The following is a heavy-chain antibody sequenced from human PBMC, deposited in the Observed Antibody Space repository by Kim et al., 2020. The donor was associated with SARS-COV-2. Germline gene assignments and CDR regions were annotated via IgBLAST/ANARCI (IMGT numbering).Heavy chain of an antibody. CDR3: ARGERRGTLGNYRTGKFDY. V-gene: IGHV4-59*13. CDR2: VHYKGST. D-gene: IGHD3-10*01. Sequence: SETLSLTCTVSGDSINPYYWSWIRQPPGKGLEWIGYVHYKGSTNYNPSLESRVTISMDTSKNEFSRKLNSVTAADTAIYYCARGERRGTLGNYRTGKFDYWGQGSLVTVSS. CDR1: GDSINPYY. J-gene: IGHJ4*02.